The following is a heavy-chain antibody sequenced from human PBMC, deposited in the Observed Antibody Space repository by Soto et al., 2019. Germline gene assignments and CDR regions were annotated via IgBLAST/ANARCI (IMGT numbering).Heavy chain of an antibody. CDR3: ARGPLGGSYFAFAI. V-gene: IGHV4-34*01. D-gene: IGHD1-26*01. CDR1: GGSFSGYY. CDR2: INHSGST. Sequence: QVQLQQWGAGLLKPSETLSLTCAVYGGSFSGYYWSWIRQPPGKGLEWIGEINHSGSTNYNPSLKGRVTTSVATSKTHFSLKLRSVTGADTAVYYCARGPLGGSYFAFAIWGQGTMVTVSS. J-gene: IGHJ3*02.